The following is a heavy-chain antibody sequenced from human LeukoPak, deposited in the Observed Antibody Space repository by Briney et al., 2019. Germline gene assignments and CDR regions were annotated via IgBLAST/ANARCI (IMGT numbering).Heavy chain of an antibody. D-gene: IGHD1-26*01. CDR3: ARGGSYLSAFDI. J-gene: IGHJ3*02. V-gene: IGHV4-59*01. CDR1: GGSISGYY. Sequence: SETLSLTCTVSGGSISGYYWSWIRQPPGKELEWIGYIYESGSTDYNPSLRSRVTISRDTSKNQVSLKLTSVTTADTAVYYCARGGSYLSAFDIWGQGTMVTVSS. CDR2: IYESGST.